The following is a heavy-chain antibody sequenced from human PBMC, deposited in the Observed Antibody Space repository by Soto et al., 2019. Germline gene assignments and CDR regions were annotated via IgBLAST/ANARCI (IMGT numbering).Heavy chain of an antibody. D-gene: IGHD5-12*01. CDR1: GFTFSNYA. V-gene: IGHV3-30-3*01. Sequence: QVQLVESGGGVVQPGRSLRLSCAASGFTFSNYAMHWVRQAPGKGLEWVAVISDDGNNKYYADSVKGRFTISRDNSKNTLYLQMNSLRAEDTAVYYCARVRYSGYDPGRVVDPWGQGTLVTVSS. CDR3: ARVRYSGYDPGRVVDP. J-gene: IGHJ5*02. CDR2: ISDDGNNK.